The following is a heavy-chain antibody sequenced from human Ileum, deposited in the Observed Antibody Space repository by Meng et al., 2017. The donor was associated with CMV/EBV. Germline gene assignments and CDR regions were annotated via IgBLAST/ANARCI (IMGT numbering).Heavy chain of an antibody. CDR3: ARDLDWILYDY. D-gene: IGHD3-9*01. V-gene: IGHV3-74*01. CDR1: GFTFSNYV. CDR2: ISNDGSIR. Sequence: ELHLLGSVGDFFQPGGALRFPCAASGFTFSNYVMHWVRQAPGKGLVWVSRISNDGSIRSYADSVKGRFTISRDNAKNTLYLQMNSLRAEDTAVYYCARDLDWILYDYWGQGTLVTVSS. J-gene: IGHJ4*02.